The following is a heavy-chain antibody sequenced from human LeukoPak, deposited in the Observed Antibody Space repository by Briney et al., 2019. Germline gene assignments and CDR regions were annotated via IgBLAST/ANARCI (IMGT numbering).Heavy chain of an antibody. CDR2: IYHSGST. CDR1: GDSISSGGYY. V-gene: IGHV4-61*08. D-gene: IGHD4-23*01. Sequence: SETLSLTCTVSGDSISSGGYYWSWIRQPPGKGLEWIGYIYHSGSTDYNPSLKSRVTISVDTSKSQFSLKLTSVTAADTAVYYCATLTTVVTAYYFDYWGQGTLVTVSS. CDR3: ATLTTVVTAYYFDY. J-gene: IGHJ4*02.